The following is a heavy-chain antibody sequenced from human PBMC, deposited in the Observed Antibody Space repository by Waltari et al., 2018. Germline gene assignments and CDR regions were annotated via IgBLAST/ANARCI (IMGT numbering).Heavy chain of an antibody. CDR3: AGEFSSAWNYYYAMDV. CDR1: GGSISSYY. J-gene: IGHJ6*02. V-gene: IGHV4-4*07. D-gene: IGHD6-25*01. CDR2: IHSSGNT. Sequence: QVQLQESGPGLVKPSETLSLTCTASGGSISSYYWSCIRPPAGKGLEWIGHIHSSGNTNYNPALKSRVTMSVGTSKNQFSLRLSSVTAADTAVYYCAGEFSSAWNYYYAMDVWGQGTTVIVSS.